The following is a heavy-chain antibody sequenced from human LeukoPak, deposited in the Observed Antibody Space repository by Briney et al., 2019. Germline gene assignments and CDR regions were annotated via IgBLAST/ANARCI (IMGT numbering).Heavy chain of an antibody. D-gene: IGHD3-3*01. J-gene: IGHJ4*02. CDR3: ARHGVSSPRVVLYIPF. Sequence: PSETLSLTCTVSGGSISSSSYHWGWIRQPPGKGLEWIGSIYYSGSTYYNPSLKSRVTISVDTSNKQFSLKLTSVTAADTAVYYCARHGVSSPRVVLYIPFWGQGTLVTVSS. CDR2: IYYSGST. V-gene: IGHV4-39*01. CDR1: GGSISSSSYH.